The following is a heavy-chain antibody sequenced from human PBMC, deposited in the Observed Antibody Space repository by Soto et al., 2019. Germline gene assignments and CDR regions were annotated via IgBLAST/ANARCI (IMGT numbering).Heavy chain of an antibody. D-gene: IGHD2-21*02. CDR2: ISWNSGTT. Sequence: PGGSLRRSCVTSGFTFDDYAMNWVRQSPGKGLEWVSGISWNSGTTDYADSVKGRFTISRDNAKNSLYLQMNSLRAEDTALYYCAKDGNGYLYYYYGMDVWGQGTTVTVSS. CDR3: AKDGNGYLYYYYGMDV. CDR1: GFTFDDYA. V-gene: IGHV3-9*01. J-gene: IGHJ6*02.